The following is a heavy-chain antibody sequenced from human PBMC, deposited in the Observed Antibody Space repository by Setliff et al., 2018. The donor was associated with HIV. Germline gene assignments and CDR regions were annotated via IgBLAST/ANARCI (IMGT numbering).Heavy chain of an antibody. Sequence: ASVKVSCKPSGYSFTNHYMHWVRQAPGQGLEWMGVINPTGGSTRNTQKFQGRVAMTRDTSTSTVYMELSSLRSEDTAVYYCARDNGRYFDRGWFDPWGQGALVTVSS. CDR3: ARDNGRYFDRGWFDP. CDR1: GYSFTNHY. V-gene: IGHV1-46*01. D-gene: IGHD3-9*01. J-gene: IGHJ5*02. CDR2: INPTGGST.